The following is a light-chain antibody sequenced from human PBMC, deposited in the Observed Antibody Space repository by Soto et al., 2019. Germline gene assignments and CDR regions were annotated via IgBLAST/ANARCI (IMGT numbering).Light chain of an antibody. CDR2: EVS. V-gene: IGLV2-18*02. Sequence: QSALTQPPSMSGSPGQSVTISCTGTSSDVGSYNRVSWYQQPPGTAPKLMIYEVSNRPSGVPDRFSGSKSGNTASLTISGLQAEDEADYYCSSYTSSSTPHVVFGGGTKLTVL. CDR3: SSYTSSSTPHVV. CDR1: SSDVGSYNR. J-gene: IGLJ2*01.